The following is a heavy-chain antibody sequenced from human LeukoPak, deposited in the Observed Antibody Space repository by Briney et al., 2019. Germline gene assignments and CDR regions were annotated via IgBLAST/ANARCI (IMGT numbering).Heavy chain of an antibody. CDR3: AKGDIVVMTGAFDI. CDR1: GFTFSSYG. V-gene: IGHV3-30*18. J-gene: IGHJ3*02. D-gene: IGHD2-21*02. CDR2: ISYDGSNK. Sequence: GGSLRLSCAASGFTFSSYGMHWVRQAPGKGLEWVAVISYDGSNKYYADSVKGRFTISRDNTKNTLYLQMNSLRAEDTAVYYCAKGDIVVMTGAFDIWGQGTMVTVSS.